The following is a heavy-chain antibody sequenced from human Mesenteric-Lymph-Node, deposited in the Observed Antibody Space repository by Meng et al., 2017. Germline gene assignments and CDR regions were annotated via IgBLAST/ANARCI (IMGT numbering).Heavy chain of an antibody. V-gene: IGHV4-4*02. CDR1: GGSISSSNW. D-gene: IGHD2-21*01. CDR2: IYHSGST. CDR3: ARVPDISWLGRSGLDP. Sequence: QLPLQEPAPGLVQPSGTLSLTCAVSGGSISSSNWWSWVRQPPGKGLEWIGEIYHSGSTNYNPSLKSRVTISVDKSKNQFSLKLSSVTAADTAVYYCARVPDISWLGRSGLDPWGQGTLVTVSS. J-gene: IGHJ5*02.